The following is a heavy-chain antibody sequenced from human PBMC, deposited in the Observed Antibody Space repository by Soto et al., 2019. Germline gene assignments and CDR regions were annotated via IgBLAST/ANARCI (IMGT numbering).Heavy chain of an antibody. CDR3: ARGSWDDVSGHYYMDV. CDR2: TYYRSKWYF. J-gene: IGHJ6*03. CDR1: GDSVSSNRAG. Sequence: SQTLSLTCDIPGDSVSSNRAGWNWIRQTPSRGLEWLGRTYYRSKWYFNYAVSVESRITINPDTSKNQFSLQLSSVTPDDTAVYYCARGSWDDVSGHYYMDVWGKGTTVTVSS. D-gene: IGHD1-1*01. V-gene: IGHV6-1*01.